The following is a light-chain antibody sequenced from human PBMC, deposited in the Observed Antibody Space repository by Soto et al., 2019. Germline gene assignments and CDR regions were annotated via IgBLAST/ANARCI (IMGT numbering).Light chain of an antibody. CDR1: QGISGY. Sequence: IQFTQSPSFLSASVGDRVSITCRASQGISGYLAWYQQKPGKAPDLLIYSVSTLQSGVPLRFSGRRSGTEFTLTISGLQPEDFATYYCQQYNTYWTFGPGTKVDSK. CDR2: SVS. V-gene: IGKV1-9*01. J-gene: IGKJ1*01. CDR3: QQYNTYWT.